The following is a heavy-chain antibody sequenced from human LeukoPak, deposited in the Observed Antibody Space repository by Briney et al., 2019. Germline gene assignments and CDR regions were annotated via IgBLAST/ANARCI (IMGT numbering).Heavy chain of an antibody. Sequence: SETLSLTCAVYGGSFSGYYWSWIRQPPGKGLEWIGEINHSGSTNYNPSLKSRVTISVDTSKNQFSLKLSSVTAADTAVYYCARSNGRITQGMDWFDPWGQGTLVTVSS. D-gene: IGHD2-8*01. J-gene: IGHJ5*02. CDR2: INHSGST. CDR1: GGSFSGYY. CDR3: ARSNGRITQGMDWFDP. V-gene: IGHV4-34*01.